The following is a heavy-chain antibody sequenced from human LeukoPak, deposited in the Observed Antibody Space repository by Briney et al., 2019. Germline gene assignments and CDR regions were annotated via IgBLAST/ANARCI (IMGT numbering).Heavy chain of an antibody. V-gene: IGHV3-21*04. CDR2: ISSSSGYI. CDR1: GFTFSSYS. Sequence: GGSLRLSCAASGFTFSSYSMNWVRQAPGKGLEWVSSISSSSGYIYYADSVKGRFTISRDNSKNTLYLQMNSLRAEDTAVYYCAMQPMVRGVIMDVWGEGTTVTVSS. CDR3: AMQPMVRGVIMDV. J-gene: IGHJ6*03. D-gene: IGHD3-10*01.